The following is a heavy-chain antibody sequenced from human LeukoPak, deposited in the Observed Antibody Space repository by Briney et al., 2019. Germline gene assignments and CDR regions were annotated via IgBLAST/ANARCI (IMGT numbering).Heavy chain of an antibody. D-gene: IGHD3-10*01. CDR1: GGSISSSNW. J-gene: IGHJ6*04. V-gene: IGHV4-4*02. CDR3: ARTLWFGELLGYYGMDV. Sequence: ASETLSLTCAVSGGSISSSNWWSWVRQPPGKGLEWIGEIYHSGSTNYNPSLKSRVTISVDKSKNQFSLKLSSVTAVDTAVYYCARTLWFGELLGYYGMDVWGKGTTVTVPS. CDR2: IYHSGST.